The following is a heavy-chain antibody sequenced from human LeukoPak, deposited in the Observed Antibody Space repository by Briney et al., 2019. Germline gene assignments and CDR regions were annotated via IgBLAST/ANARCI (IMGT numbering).Heavy chain of an antibody. V-gene: IGHV3-72*01. CDR2: ARNKANSYTT. J-gene: IGHJ4*02. CDR3: SGQNSGTKGSFDY. D-gene: IGHD1-26*01. Sequence: PGGYLRLSCAASGFTFSDHYMDWVRQAPGKGLEWVGRARNKANSYTTEYAASVKGRFTISRDESKNPLYLQMNSPETEDTGVDYWSGQNSGTKGSFDYLGQGTLVTV. CDR1: GFTFSDHY.